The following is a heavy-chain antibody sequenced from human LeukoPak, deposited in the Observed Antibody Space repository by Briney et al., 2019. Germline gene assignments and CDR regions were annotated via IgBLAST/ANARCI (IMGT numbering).Heavy chain of an antibody. CDR1: GFTSSSYW. J-gene: IGHJ4*02. Sequence: PGGSLRLSCAASGFTSSSYWMSWVRQAPGKGLEWVANIKQGGSEKYYVDSVKGRFTISRDNAKNSLYLQMNSLRAEDTAVYYCARADYDYVWGSYRQYYFDYWGQGTLVTVSS. CDR2: IKQGGSEK. D-gene: IGHD3-16*02. V-gene: IGHV3-7*01. CDR3: ARADYDYVWGSYRQYYFDY.